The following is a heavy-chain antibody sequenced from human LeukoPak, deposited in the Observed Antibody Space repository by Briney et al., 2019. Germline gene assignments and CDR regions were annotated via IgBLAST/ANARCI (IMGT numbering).Heavy chain of an antibody. V-gene: IGHV3-72*01. J-gene: IGHJ6*02. CDR2: SRNKAKGHTT. CDR3: ALWSYYYYGLDV. CDR1: GFTFSDRD. Sequence: TGGSLRLSCAASGFTFSDRDMDWVRQAPGKGLEWVGRSRNKAKGHTTEYAASVKGRFTISRDNSNNSVWLQMNSLKTEDTAVYYCALWSYYYYGLDVWGQGTTVTVSS. D-gene: IGHD5-18*01.